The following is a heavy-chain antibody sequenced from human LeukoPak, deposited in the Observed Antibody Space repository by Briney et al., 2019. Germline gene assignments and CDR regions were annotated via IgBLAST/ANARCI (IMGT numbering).Heavy chain of an antibody. CDR1: GGSISSYY. J-gene: IGHJ3*02. CDR3: ASHRSYVSGYFDAFDI. V-gene: IGHV4-59*08. CDR2: IYYSGYT. Sequence: PSETLSLTCSVSGGSISSYYWSWIRQPPGKGLEWIGYIYYSGYTNYNPSLKSRVTISVDTSKNQFSLKLSSVTAADTAVYYCASHRSYVSGYFDAFDIWGQGTVVTASS. D-gene: IGHD3-22*01.